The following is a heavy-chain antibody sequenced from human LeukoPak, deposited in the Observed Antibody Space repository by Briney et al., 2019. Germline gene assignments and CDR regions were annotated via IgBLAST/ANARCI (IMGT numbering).Heavy chain of an antibody. Sequence: GGSLRLSCTASGFTFSTYWMHWVRQAPGKGLVWVSRINTDGSSTTYADSAKGRFTISRDNAKNTLYLQMNNLRAEDTAVYYCGRDRSRSIDYWGQGTLVTVSS. J-gene: IGHJ4*02. D-gene: IGHD6-6*01. CDR2: INTDGSST. CDR1: GFTFSTYW. V-gene: IGHV3-74*01. CDR3: GRDRSRSIDY.